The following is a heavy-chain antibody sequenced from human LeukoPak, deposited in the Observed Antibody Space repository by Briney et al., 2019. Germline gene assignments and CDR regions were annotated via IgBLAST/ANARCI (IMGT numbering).Heavy chain of an antibody. V-gene: IGHV4-59*01. CDR2: IYYSGST. Sequence: SQTLSLTCTVSGGSISSYYWSWIRQPPGKGLEWIGYIYYSGSTNYNPSLKSRVTISVDTSKNQFSLKLSSVTAADTAVYYCARGDSSGWYFQHWGQGTLVTVSS. CDR3: ARGDSSGWYFQH. CDR1: GGSISSYY. D-gene: IGHD6-19*01. J-gene: IGHJ1*01.